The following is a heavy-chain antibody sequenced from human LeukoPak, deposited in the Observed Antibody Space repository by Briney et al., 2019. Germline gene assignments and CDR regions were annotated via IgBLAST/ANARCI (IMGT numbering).Heavy chain of an antibody. V-gene: IGHV4-4*02. CDR1: GGSISSSNW. Sequence: SETLPLTCAVSGGSISSSNWWSWVRPPPGKGLEWIGEIYHSGSTNYNPSLKSRVTISVDTSKKQFSLKLSSVTAADTAVYYCVTYYFDSSGPKKNYWGQGTLVTVSS. CDR3: VTYYFDSSGPKKNY. D-gene: IGHD3-22*01. J-gene: IGHJ4*02. CDR2: IYHSGST.